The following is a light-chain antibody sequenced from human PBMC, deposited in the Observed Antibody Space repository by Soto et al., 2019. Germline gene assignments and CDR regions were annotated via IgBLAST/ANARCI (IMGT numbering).Light chain of an antibody. CDR2: DTS. CDR1: QSVNNY. Sequence: EIVLTQSPGTLSFSPGERATLSCRASQSVNNYLAWYQQKPGQAPRLLIYDTSDRATGIPARFSGSGSGTDFTLTISSLEPEDFAVYYCQQRSNWLPITFGQGTRLEIK. V-gene: IGKV3-11*01. J-gene: IGKJ5*01. CDR3: QQRSNWLPIT.